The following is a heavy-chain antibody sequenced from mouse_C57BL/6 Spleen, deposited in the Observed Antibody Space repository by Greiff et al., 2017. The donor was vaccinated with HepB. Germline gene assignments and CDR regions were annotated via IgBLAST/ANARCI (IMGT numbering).Heavy chain of an antibody. D-gene: IGHD1-1*01. CDR2: ISSGGDYI. J-gene: IGHJ2*01. CDR3: TRGLYGSSLFDY. Sequence: DVQLVESGEGLVKPGGSLKLSCAASGFTFSSYAMSWVRQTPEKRLEWVAYISSGGDYIYYADTVKGRFTISRDNARNTLYLQMSSLKSEDTAMYYCTRGLYGSSLFDYWGQGTTLTVSS. V-gene: IGHV5-9-1*02. CDR1: GFTFSSYA.